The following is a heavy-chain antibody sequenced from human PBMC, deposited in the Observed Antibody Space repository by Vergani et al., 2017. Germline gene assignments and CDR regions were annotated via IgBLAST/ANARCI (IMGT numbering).Heavy chain of an antibody. CDR1: GFTFGDYA. Sequence: EVQLVESGGGLVQPGRSLRLSCTASGFTFGDYAMSWFRQAPGKGLEWVGFIRSKAYGGTTEYAASVKGRFTISRDDSKSIAYLQMNSLKTEDTAVYYCTSFSFWSGYDFDYWGQGTLGTVSS. D-gene: IGHD3-3*01. CDR2: IRSKAYGGTT. V-gene: IGHV3-49*03. J-gene: IGHJ4*02. CDR3: TSFSFWSGYDFDY.